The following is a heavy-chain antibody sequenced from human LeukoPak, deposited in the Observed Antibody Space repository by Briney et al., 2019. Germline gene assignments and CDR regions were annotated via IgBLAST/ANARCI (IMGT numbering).Heavy chain of an antibody. D-gene: IGHD5-12*01. CDR1: GYTFTGYY. V-gene: IGHV1-2*02. CDR2: INPNSGGT. Sequence: GASVKVSCKASGYTFTGYYMHWVRQAPGQGLEWIGWINPNSGGTNYAQKFQGRVTMTRDTSISTAYMELSRLRSDDTAVYYCARVIVATILQSPCFDYWGQGTLVTVSS. CDR3: ARVIVATILQSPCFDY. J-gene: IGHJ4*02.